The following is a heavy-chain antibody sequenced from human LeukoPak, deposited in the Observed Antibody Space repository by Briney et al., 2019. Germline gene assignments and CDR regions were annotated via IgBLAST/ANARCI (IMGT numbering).Heavy chain of an antibody. D-gene: IGHD6-13*01. CDR3: ARGGSSWYKDYFDY. CDR2: ISSSSSYI. J-gene: IGHJ4*02. Sequence: PRGSLRLSCAASGFTFSSYSMNWVRQAPGKGLVWVSSISSSSSYIYYADSVKGRFTISRDNAKNSLYLQMNSLRAEDTAVYYCARGGSSWYKDYFDYWGQGTLVTVSS. V-gene: IGHV3-21*01. CDR1: GFTFSSYS.